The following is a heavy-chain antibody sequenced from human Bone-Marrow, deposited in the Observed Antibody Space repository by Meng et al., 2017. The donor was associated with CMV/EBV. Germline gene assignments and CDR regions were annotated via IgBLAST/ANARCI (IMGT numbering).Heavy chain of an antibody. CDR2: IKSKTDGGTT. D-gene: IGHD2-21*01. CDR1: GFTFSNAW. J-gene: IGHJ4*02. Sequence: GGSLRLSCAASGFTFSNAWMSWVRQAPGKGLEWVGRIKSKTDGGTTDYAAPVKGRFTISRDDSKNTLYLQMNSLKTEDTAVYYCTTPAAFVVVEIDYCGQGTLVTVSS. V-gene: IGHV3-15*01. CDR3: TTPAAFVVVEIDY.